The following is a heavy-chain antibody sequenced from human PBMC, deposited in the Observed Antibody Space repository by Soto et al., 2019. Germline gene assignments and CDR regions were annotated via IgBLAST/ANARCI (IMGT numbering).Heavy chain of an antibody. CDR1: GYTFTIYA. V-gene: IGHV1-3*01. D-gene: IGHD2-15*01. CDR2: INAGNGNT. Sequence: ASVKVSCKASGYTFTIYAMHWVRQAPGQRLEWMGWINAGNGNTKYSQKFQGRVTITRDTSARTAYMELSSLRSEDTAVSYCARWAAAFDYWAQGTLVTSPQ. CDR3: ARWAAAFDY. J-gene: IGHJ4*02.